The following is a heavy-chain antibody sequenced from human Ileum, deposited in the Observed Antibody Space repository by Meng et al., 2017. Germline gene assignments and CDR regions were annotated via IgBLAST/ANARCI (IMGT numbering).Heavy chain of an antibody. V-gene: IGHV4-4*02. Sequence: QVQLQESGPGLVKPSGTLSLPCAVSGGSIGTSNWWSWLRQSPGQGLEWIGEIYHTGSTTYNPSLESRVTVSVDKSNNQFSLRLTSATAADTAVYYCARVSQRDGYNSANFNYWGQGALVTVSS. CDR1: GGSIGTSNW. CDR3: ARVSQRDGYNSANFNY. CDR2: IYHTGST. D-gene: IGHD5-24*01. J-gene: IGHJ4*02.